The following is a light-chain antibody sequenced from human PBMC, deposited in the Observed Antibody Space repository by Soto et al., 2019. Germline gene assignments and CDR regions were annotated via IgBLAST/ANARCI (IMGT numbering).Light chain of an antibody. J-gene: IGKJ1*01. CDR2: DAS. V-gene: IGKV1-33*01. CDR1: QDISKY. Sequence: DIQMTQSPSSLSASVGDRVTITCQASQDISKYLSWYQQKSGKAPKLLIYDASNLETGVPSRFSGSGSGTDFTFTISSLQTEDIATYYCQQYENLPWTFGQGTKVEIK. CDR3: QQYENLPWT.